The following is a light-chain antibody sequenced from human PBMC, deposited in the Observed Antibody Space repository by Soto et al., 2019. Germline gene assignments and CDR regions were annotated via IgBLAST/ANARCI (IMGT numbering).Light chain of an antibody. CDR3: QQSGSSPLT. J-gene: IGKJ4*01. V-gene: IGKV3-20*01. CDR2: GAS. Sequence: EIVLTQSPGTLSLSPGERATLSCRASQSVSSSYLAWYQQKPGQAPRLLIYGASSRATGIPDRFSGSGSGTDFTLTISRLVPEDYAVYYCQQSGSSPLTFGGGTTVEIK. CDR1: QSVSSSY.